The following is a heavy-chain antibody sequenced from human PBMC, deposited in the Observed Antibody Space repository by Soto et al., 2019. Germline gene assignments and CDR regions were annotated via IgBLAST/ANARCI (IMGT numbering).Heavy chain of an antibody. CDR1: GFTFSNYY. V-gene: IGHV3-11*01. D-gene: IGHD3-22*01. CDR2: ISSGGSVI. J-gene: IGHJ4*02. Sequence: VQLVESGGGLVKPGGSLRLSCVASGFTFSNYYMSWFRQAPGKGLEWVSFISSGGSVIYSANTMKGRFTITRDNAKNSLYLQVNSLRADDTAVYYCAREPRDDYMISGGFDYWGQGTLVTVSS. CDR3: AREPRDDYMISGGFDY.